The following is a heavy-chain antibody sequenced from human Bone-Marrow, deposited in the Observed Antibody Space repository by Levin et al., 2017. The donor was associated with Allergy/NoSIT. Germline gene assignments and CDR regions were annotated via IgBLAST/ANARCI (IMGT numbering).Heavy chain of an antibody. Sequence: PAASVKVSCKASGGTFSSYAISWVRQAPGQGLEWMGGIIPIFGTANYAQKFQGRVTITADESTSTAYMELSSLRSEDTAVYYCARDPQHVLLWFGEGDGYYYGMDVWGQGTTVTVSS. CDR3: ARDPQHVLLWFGEGDGYYYGMDV. CDR2: IIPIFGTA. J-gene: IGHJ6*02. CDR1: GGTFSSYA. V-gene: IGHV1-69*13. D-gene: IGHD3-10*01.